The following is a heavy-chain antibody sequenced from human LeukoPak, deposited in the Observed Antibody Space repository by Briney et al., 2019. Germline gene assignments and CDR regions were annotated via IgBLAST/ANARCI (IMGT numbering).Heavy chain of an antibody. CDR3: ARIHRYCSGGACYVLDN. J-gene: IGHJ4*02. D-gene: IGHD2-15*01. CDR1: GGSVSGYY. CDR2: VYYSGST. V-gene: IGHV4-59*02. Sequence: SETLSLTCVVSGGSVSGYYWGWIRQPPGRGLEWTGYVYYSGSTNYNPSFKSRITISVDTSRNQFSLQLSSVTAADTAVYYCARIHRYCSGGACYVLDNWGQGTLVAVSS.